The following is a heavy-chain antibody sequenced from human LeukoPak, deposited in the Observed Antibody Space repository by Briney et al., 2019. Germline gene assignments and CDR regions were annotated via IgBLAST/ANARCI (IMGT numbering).Heavy chain of an antibody. CDR1: GYSISSGYY. CDR2: IYHSGST. Sequence: SETLSLTCAVSGYSISSGYYWGWIRQPPGQGLEWIGSIYHSGSTYYNPSLKSRVTISVDTSKNQFSLKLSSVTAADTAVYYCAREDIVVVPAALDVWGKGTTVTISS. V-gene: IGHV4-38-2*02. J-gene: IGHJ6*04. CDR3: AREDIVVVPAALDV. D-gene: IGHD2-2*01.